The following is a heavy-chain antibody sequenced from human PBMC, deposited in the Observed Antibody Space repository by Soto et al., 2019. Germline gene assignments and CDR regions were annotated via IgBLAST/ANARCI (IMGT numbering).Heavy chain of an antibody. D-gene: IGHD1-26*01. CDR3: AREGDSFDY. CDR2: IYYSGST. CDR1: GGSISSYY. J-gene: IGHJ4*02. Sequence: LSLTCTVSGGSISSYYWSWIRQPPGKGLEWIGYIYYSGSTNYNPSLKSRVTISVDTSKNQFSLKLSSVTAADTAVYYCAREGDSFDYWGQGTLVTVSS. V-gene: IGHV4-59*01.